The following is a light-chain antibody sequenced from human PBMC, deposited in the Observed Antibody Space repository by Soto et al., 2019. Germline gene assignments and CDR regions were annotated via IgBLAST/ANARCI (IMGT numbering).Light chain of an antibody. Sequence: QSVLSQPPSVSGAPGQRVTISCTGSSSNIGAGYDVHWYQQLPGTAPKLLIYGNSNRPSGVPDRFSGSKSGTSASLAITGLQAEDEADYYCQSYDSSLWVFGRETKLSVL. CDR3: QSYDSSLWV. CDR2: GNS. J-gene: IGLJ2*01. V-gene: IGLV1-40*01. CDR1: SSNIGAGYD.